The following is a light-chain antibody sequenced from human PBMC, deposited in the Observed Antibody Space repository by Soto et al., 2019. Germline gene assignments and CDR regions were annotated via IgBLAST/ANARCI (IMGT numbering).Light chain of an antibody. V-gene: IGKV1-5*01. CDR1: QSISSW. Sequence: DIQMTQSPSTLSASVGDRVTITCRASQSISSWLAWYQQKPGKAPKLLIYDASGLKSGIPSRFSGSESGTELTLPISSLHPDVFATYFCQQYNIYPWTFGQGTMGEIK. CDR2: DAS. J-gene: IGKJ1*01. CDR3: QQYNIYPWT.